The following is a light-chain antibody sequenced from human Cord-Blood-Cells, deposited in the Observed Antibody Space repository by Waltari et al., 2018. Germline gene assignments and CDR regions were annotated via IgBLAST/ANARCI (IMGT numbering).Light chain of an antibody. Sequence: EIVLTQSPATLSLSPGERATLSCRASQSLSSYVAWYQQKPAQAPRLLIYDASTRATGIPARFSGSGSGTDFTITISSLEPEDFAVYYCQQRSNWITFGQGTRLEIK. V-gene: IGKV3-11*01. CDR2: DAS. CDR1: QSLSSY. CDR3: QQRSNWIT. J-gene: IGKJ5*01.